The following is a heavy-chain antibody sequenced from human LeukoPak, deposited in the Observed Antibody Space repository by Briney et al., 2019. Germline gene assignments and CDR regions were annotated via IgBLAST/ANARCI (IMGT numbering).Heavy chain of an antibody. CDR1: GFTFSSYS. CDR2: IGSSSSYI. J-gene: IGHJ4*02. CDR3: ARDRQDYYDSSGYYGDY. D-gene: IGHD3-22*01. Sequence: GWSLRLSCAASGFTFSSYSMNWVRQAPGKGLEWVSSIGSSSSYIYYADSVKGRFTISRDNAKNSLYLQMKSLRAEDTAVYYCARDRQDYYDSSGYYGDYWGQGTLVTVSS. V-gene: IGHV3-21*01.